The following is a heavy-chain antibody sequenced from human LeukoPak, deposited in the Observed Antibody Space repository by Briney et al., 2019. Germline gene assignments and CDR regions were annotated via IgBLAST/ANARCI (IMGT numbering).Heavy chain of an antibody. D-gene: IGHD3-16*01. CDR1: GGSISSYY. CDR2: IYYGGST. CDR3: AKRAFGGADF. J-gene: IGHJ4*02. V-gene: IGHV4-59*12. Sequence: SETLSLTCTVPGGSISSYYWSWIRQPPGKGLEWIGSIYYGGSTHYNPSLKSRVTVSVDTSKNQFSLKLTSVTAADTAVYYCAKRAFGGADFWGQGTLVTVSS.